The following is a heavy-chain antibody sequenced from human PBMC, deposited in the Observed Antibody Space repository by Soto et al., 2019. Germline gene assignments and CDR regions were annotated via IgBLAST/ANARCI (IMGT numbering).Heavy chain of an antibody. D-gene: IGHD3-22*01. CDR1: GFTFRNYW. CDR2: IDSVGIST. J-gene: IGHJ4*02. CDR3: AREGYADDTSGDYLGY. V-gene: IGHV3-74*03. Sequence: EVQLVESGGGPVQPGGSLRLSCAASGFTFRNYWMHWARQVPGKGLGWVSRIDSVGISTTDADSVKGRFTISRDNANNTLYMEMNSMSAEDTAIYYCAREGYADDTSGDYLGYCGQGTLVTVSS.